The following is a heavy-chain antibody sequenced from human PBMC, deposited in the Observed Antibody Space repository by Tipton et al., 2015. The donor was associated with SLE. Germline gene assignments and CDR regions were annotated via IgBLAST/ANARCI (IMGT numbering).Heavy chain of an antibody. D-gene: IGHD3-22*01. Sequence: TLSLTCAVYGGSFSGYYWSWIRQPPGKGLEWIGEINHSGSTNYNPSLKSRVTISVDKSKNQFSLKLSSVTAADTAVYYCVRDYYDSSGYYYYYYYGMDVWGQGTTVTVSS. CDR1: GGSFSGYY. V-gene: IGHV4-34*01. J-gene: IGHJ6*02. CDR2: INHSGST. CDR3: VRDYYDSSGYYYYYYYGMDV.